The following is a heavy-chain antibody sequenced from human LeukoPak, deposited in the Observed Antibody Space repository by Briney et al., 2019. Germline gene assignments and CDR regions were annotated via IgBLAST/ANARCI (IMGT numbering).Heavy chain of an antibody. CDR3: AKDVPSNGLDY. Sequence: GGSLRLSCAASGFTFSNFGMYWVRQAPGKGLEWVAFVRYDGTTKYYADSVRGRSTISRDNSKSNLYLQMNSLRLEDTAVYYCAKDVPSNGLDYWGQGTLVTV. CDR2: VRYDGTTK. V-gene: IGHV3-30*02. CDR1: GFTFSNFG. D-gene: IGHD3-22*01. J-gene: IGHJ4*02.